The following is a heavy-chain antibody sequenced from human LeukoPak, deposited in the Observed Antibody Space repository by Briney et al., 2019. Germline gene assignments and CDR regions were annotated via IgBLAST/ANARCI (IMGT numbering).Heavy chain of an antibody. D-gene: IGHD5-12*01. CDR3: AGVAYSGYDFDY. CDR2: INLSGRT. V-gene: IGHV4-34*01. J-gene: IGHJ4*02. CDR1: GGSFRVYY. Sequence: SETLSLPCAVYGGSFRVYYWSWIRQPPGKGRDGIGEINLSGRTNYNPSLKRRVTISVDTSKNQFSLKLSSATAADMAVYYGAGVAYSGYDFDYWGQGTLVTVSS.